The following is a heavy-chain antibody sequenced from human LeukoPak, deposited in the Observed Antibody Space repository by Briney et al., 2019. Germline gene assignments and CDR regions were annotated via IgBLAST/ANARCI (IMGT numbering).Heavy chain of an antibody. CDR2: ISHSGST. J-gene: IGHJ4*02. CDR3: AGGGYYYDTCGPFDY. V-gene: IGHV4-31*03. D-gene: IGHD3-22*01. Sequence: PSAALSLTCTVSGGSINSGGYYWSWIRQHPGKGLEWIGYISHSGSTSYNPSLKSRVTISVDTSNNEFSLRLTSVTAADTAVYYCAGGGYYYDTCGPFDYWGQGTLVTVSS. CDR1: GGSINSGGYY.